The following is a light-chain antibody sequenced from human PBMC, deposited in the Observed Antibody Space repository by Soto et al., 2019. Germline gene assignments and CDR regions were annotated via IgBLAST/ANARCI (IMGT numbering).Light chain of an antibody. CDR1: SSDVGGYNY. V-gene: IGLV2-14*01. CDR2: EVS. J-gene: IGLJ3*02. Sequence: QSALTQPASVSGSPGPSITISCTGTSSDVGGYNYVSWYQQHAGKAPKVMIYEVSNRPSGVSNRFSGSKSGNTASLTIAGLQAEDEADFFCCSYAGNGAWVFGGGTKVTVL. CDR3: CSYAGNGAWV.